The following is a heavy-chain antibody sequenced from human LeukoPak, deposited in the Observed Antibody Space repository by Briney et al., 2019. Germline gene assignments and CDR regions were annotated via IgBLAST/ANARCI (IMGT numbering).Heavy chain of an antibody. J-gene: IGHJ5*02. V-gene: IGHV3-21*06. D-gene: IGHD6-13*01. CDR3: GRENPGKAATELIYH. CDR1: GFTFSSYS. Sequence: PGGSLRLSCAASGFTFSSYSMTWVRQAPGKGLEWLSSFTSRSRSIYYADSVKGRFTISRDNAKNLLYLQMNSLIAEDTGRHYCGRENPGKAATELIYHWGQGTLVTVSS. CDR2: FTSRSRSI.